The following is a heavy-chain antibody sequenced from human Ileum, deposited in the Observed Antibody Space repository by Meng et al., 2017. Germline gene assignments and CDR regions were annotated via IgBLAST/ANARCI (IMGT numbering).Heavy chain of an antibody. D-gene: IGHD3-9*01. CDR2: IRSKANGEAT. CDR3: TTKLNCDWSPH. CDR1: GIIFGDYA. Sequence: GESLKISCTVSGIIFGDYAMSWFRQAPAEGLKWVGYIRSKANGEATEYAASVKGRFIISRDDSKSIAYLQMNSLKTEDTAVYYCTTKLNCDWSPHWGQGTLVTVSS. V-gene: IGHV3-49*03. J-gene: IGHJ4*02.